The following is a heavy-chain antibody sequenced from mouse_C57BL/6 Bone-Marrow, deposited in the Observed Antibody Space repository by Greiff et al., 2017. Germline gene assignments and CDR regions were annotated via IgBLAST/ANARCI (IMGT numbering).Heavy chain of an antibody. CDR1: GYSFTGYY. D-gene: IGHD1-1*01. V-gene: IGHV1-42*01. J-gene: IGHJ2*01. CDR2: INPSTGGT. CDR3: ARDDYGSSQDYFDY. Sequence: VQLQQSGPELVKPGASVKISCTASGYSFTGYYMNWVKQSPEKSLEWIGEINPSTGGTTYNQKFKAKDTLTVDKSSSTAYLQLKSLTSEDSAVYYCARDDYGSSQDYFDYWGQGTTLTVSS.